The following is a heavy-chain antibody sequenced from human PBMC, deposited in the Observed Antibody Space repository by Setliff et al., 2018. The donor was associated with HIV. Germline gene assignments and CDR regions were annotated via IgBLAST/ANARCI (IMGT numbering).Heavy chain of an antibody. CDR3: ARAKYYYDTSAYYGSRDWYFDL. CDR1: GGSISSSSYY. D-gene: IGHD3-22*01. V-gene: IGHV4-39*07. Sequence: SETLSLTCTVSGGSISSSSYYWDWIRQTPGKGLEWIATIYYSGDSHYNPSLKSRVTISVDTSKNQFSLKLNSVTAADTAVYYCARAKYYYDTSAYYGSRDWYFDLWGRGTLFTVSS. CDR2: IYYSGDS. J-gene: IGHJ2*01.